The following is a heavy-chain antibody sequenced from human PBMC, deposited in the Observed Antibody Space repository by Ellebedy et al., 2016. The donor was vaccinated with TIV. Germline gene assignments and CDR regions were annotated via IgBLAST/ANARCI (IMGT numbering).Heavy chain of an antibody. J-gene: IGHJ4*02. CDR1: GFALSTSGVG. CDR2: IYWDDDK. CDR3: AHKYGDYFLGYFDY. Sequence: GPTLVKPTQTLTLTCTFSGFALSTSGVGVGWVRQPPGKSLEWLALIYWDDDKRYSSSLKSRLTITKDTSKNQVVLTMTNMDPVDTATYYCAHKYGDYFLGYFDYWGQGTLVTVSS. D-gene: IGHD4-17*01. V-gene: IGHV2-5*02.